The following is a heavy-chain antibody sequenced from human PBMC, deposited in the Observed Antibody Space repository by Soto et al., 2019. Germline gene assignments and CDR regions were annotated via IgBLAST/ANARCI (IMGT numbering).Heavy chain of an antibody. Sequence: QVQLVQSGAEEMKPGASVKVSCKASGYTLTRYSIHWVRQAPGQRLEWMGWINAGNGNTKFSQKVQGRVTITRDTSASTAYMELRGLRSEDTAVYYCAILGTYYFDNSDKYFDFWGQGPLVTVSS. CDR3: AILGTYYFDNSDKYFDF. CDR2: INAGNGNT. J-gene: IGHJ4*02. CDR1: GYTLTRYS. V-gene: IGHV1-3*05. D-gene: IGHD3-22*01.